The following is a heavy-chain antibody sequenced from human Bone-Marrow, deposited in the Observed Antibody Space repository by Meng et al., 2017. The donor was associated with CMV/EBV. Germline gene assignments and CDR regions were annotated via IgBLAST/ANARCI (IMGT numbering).Heavy chain of an antibody. CDR3: ASALGRFYPTSPDF. D-gene: IGHD3-3*01. Sequence: QVQLLQSGAEVKKPGASVKVSCKASGYTFTNYGIIWVRQAPGQGLEWVGWISAYNGNTNYAQNLQGRVTMTTDTSTSTAYMELRSLRSDDTAVYYCASALGRFYPTSPDFWGRGTLVTVSS. CDR1: GYTFTNYG. CDR2: ISAYNGNT. J-gene: IGHJ4*02. V-gene: IGHV1-18*01.